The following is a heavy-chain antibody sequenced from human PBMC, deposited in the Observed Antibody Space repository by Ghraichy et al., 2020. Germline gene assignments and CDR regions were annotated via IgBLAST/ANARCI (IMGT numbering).Heavy chain of an antibody. Sequence: GGSLRLSCAASGFTFSSYAMSWVRQAPGKGLEWVSAISGSGGSTYYADSVKGRFTISRDNSKNTLYLQMNSLRAEDTAVYYCAKNEQWLGHDPAAFDYWGQGTLVTVSS. CDR3: AKNEQWLGHDPAAFDY. CDR2: ISGSGGST. V-gene: IGHV3-23*01. D-gene: IGHD6-19*01. J-gene: IGHJ4*02. CDR1: GFTFSSYA.